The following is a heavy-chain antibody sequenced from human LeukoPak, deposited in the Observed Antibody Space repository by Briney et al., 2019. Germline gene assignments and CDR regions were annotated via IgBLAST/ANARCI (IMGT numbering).Heavy chain of an antibody. J-gene: IGHJ6*02. CDR2: ISSSGSTI. V-gene: IGHV3-11*01. Sequence: PGGSLRLSCAASGFTFSDYYMSWIRQAPGKGLEWVSYISSSGSTIYYADSVKGRFTISRDNSKNTLYLQMNSLRAEDTAVYYCAKGAKPGIAAEVGMDVWGQGTTVTVSS. D-gene: IGHD6-13*01. CDR1: GFTFSDYY. CDR3: AKGAKPGIAAEVGMDV.